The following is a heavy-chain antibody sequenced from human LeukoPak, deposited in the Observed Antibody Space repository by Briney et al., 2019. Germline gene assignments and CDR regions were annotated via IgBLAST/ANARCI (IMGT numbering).Heavy chain of an antibody. CDR2: INHSGST. CDR3: ARGPYSSGWYTKRPSDY. J-gene: IGHJ4*02. Sequence: NTSETLSLTCAVYGGSFSGYYWGCIRQPPAKGLEWIGEINHSGSTNYNPSLKSRVTISVDTSTNQFSLKLSSVTAADTAVYYCARGPYSSGWYTKRPSDYWGQGTLVTVSS. V-gene: IGHV4-34*01. CDR1: GGSFSGYY. D-gene: IGHD6-19*01.